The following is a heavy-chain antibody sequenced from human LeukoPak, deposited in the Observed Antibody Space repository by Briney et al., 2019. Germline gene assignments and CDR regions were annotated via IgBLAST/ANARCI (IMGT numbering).Heavy chain of an antibody. Sequence: SETLSLTCTVSGGSISSYYWSWIRQPPGKGLEWIGYIYYSGSTNYNPSLKSRVTISVDTSKNQFSLKLSSVTTADTAVYYCARAAMGPHVDWGQGTLVTVSS. CDR1: GGSISSYY. D-gene: IGHD2-2*01. CDR3: ARAAMGPHVD. V-gene: IGHV4-59*08. CDR2: IYYSGST. J-gene: IGHJ4*02.